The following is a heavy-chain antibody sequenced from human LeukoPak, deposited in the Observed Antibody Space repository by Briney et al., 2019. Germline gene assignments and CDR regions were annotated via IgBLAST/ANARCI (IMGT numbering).Heavy chain of an antibody. CDR2: ISGSGGST. J-gene: IGHJ4*02. CDR3: AKDKPYYYDSSGSRWYFDY. Sequence: GGSLRLSCAASGFTFSSYAMNWVRQAPGKGLEWVSGISGSGGSTYYADSVKGRFTISRDNSKNTLYLQMNSLRAEDTAVYYCAKDKPYYYDSSGSRWYFDYWGQGTLVTVSS. D-gene: IGHD3-22*01. V-gene: IGHV3-23*01. CDR1: GFTFSSYA.